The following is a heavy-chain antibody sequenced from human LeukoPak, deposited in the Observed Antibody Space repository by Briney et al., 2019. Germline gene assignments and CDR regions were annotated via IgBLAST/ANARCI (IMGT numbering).Heavy chain of an antibody. D-gene: IGHD4-17*01. CDR2: ITHHGRT. J-gene: IGHJ4*02. CDR1: GGSLSNYY. Sequence: PSETLSLACAVYGGSLSNYYRSWVRQPPGKGLEWIGEITHHGRTNYNPSLKSRVTISRDTSKNQFSLKMNSVSAADTALYYCAPIYGDYSDFDSWGQGTLVTVSS. V-gene: IGHV4-34*01. CDR3: APIYGDYSDFDS.